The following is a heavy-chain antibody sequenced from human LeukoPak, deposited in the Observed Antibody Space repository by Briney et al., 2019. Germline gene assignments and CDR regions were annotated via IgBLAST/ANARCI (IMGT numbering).Heavy chain of an antibody. V-gene: IGHV3-30*04. Sequence: GGSLRLSCAASGFTFSSYAMHWVRQAPGKGLEWVAVISYGGSNKYYADSVKGRFTISRDNSKNTLYLQMNSLRAEDTAVYYCARDGTYGSGSYFFDYWGQGTLVTVSS. CDR1: GFTFSSYA. J-gene: IGHJ4*02. D-gene: IGHD3-10*01. CDR2: ISYGGSNK. CDR3: ARDGTYGSGSYFFDY.